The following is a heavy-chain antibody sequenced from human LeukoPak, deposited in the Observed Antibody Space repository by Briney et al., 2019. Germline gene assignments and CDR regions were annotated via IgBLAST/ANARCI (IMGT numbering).Heavy chain of an antibody. D-gene: IGHD6-13*01. CDR2: INPKNAAT. V-gene: IGHV1-2*02. J-gene: IGHJ4*02. Sequence: ASVKVSCKASGYTFTGYYMHWVRQAPGQGLEWMGWINPKNAATNYGQRFQGRVTMTRDTSTGTVYMELNTLRSGDTAVYYCARTLYISAAPGGFDYWGQGTLVTVSS. CDR1: GYTFTGYY. CDR3: ARTLYISAAPGGFDY.